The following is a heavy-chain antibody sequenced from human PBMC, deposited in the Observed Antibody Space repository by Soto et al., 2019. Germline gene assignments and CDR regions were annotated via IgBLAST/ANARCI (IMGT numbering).Heavy chain of an antibody. CDR3: ARDSYNFDD. CDR1: GGSIRSYY. V-gene: IGHV4-59*01. Sequence: SETLSLTCTVSGGSIRSYYWSWIRQPPGKGLEWIGYIYYSGSTDYNPSLKSRVTISVDTSKNQFSLKLRSVTAADAAVYYCARDSYNFDDWGQGILVTVSS. J-gene: IGHJ4*02. CDR2: IYYSGST. D-gene: IGHD5-18*01.